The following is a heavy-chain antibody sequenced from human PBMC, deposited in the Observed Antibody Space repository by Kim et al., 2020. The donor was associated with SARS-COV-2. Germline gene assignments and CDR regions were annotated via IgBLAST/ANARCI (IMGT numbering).Heavy chain of an antibody. V-gene: IGHV1-3*01. D-gene: IGHD6-19*01. CDR2: INGGNGNR. CDR3: ARSGWLV. CDR1: GYNFTTYA. J-gene: IGHJ4*02. Sequence: ASVKVSCKASGYNFTTYAIHWVRQAPGERLECMGWINGGNGNRKYSEKFQDRITITRDTSASAAYMELNSLRSEDTAVYFCARSGWLVWGQGTLLIVSS.